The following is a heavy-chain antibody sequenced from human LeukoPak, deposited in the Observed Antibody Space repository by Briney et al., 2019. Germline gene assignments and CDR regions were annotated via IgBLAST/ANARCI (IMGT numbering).Heavy chain of an antibody. J-gene: IGHJ5*02. D-gene: IGHD6-13*01. CDR2: INHSGST. CDR1: GGSFSGYY. Sequence: DPSETLSLTCAVYGGSFSGYYWSWIRQPPGKGLEWIGEINHSGSTNYNPSLKSRVTISVDTSKNQFSLKLSSVTAADTAVYYCARGPSSSWYVGNNWFDPWGQGTLVTVSS. V-gene: IGHV4-34*01. CDR3: ARGPSSSWYVGNNWFDP.